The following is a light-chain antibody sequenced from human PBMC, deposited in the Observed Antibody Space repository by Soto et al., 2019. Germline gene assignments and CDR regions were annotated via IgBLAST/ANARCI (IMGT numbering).Light chain of an antibody. J-gene: IGLJ1*01. V-gene: IGLV2-14*01. CDR2: DVS. CDR1: SSDIGAYDY. Sequence: QSALTQPASVSGSPGQSITISCTGTSSDIGAYDYVSWYQQHPGKVPKLMIYDVSNRPSGVSSRFSGSKSANTASLTISGLQADDEADYYCSSYTKGGTSVFGTGTKVTVL. CDR3: SSYTKGGTSV.